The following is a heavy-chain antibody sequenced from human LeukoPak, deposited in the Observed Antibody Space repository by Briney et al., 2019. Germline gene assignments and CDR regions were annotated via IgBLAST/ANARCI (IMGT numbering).Heavy chain of an antibody. D-gene: IGHD3-3*01. CDR2: ISGSSGTI. Sequence: GGSLRLSCTASGFTFRSHGMIWVRQAPGKGLEWISYISGSSGTIYYADSVKGRFIISRDNDKNSLYLQMNSLRVEDTAVYFCTRVEKGFWSGFKMDVWGKGTTVAVSS. V-gene: IGHV3-48*01. CDR3: TRVEKGFWSGFKMDV. J-gene: IGHJ6*04. CDR1: GFTFRSHG.